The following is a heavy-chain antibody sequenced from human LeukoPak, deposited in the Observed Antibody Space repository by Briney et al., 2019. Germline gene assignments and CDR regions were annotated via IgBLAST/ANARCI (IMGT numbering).Heavy chain of an antibody. D-gene: IGHD3-16*01. CDR2: IGGSDGTT. CDR3: AKGAWRSYFDN. CDR1: GFIFRDFA. Sequence: GESLKISCAASGFIFRDFAMSWVRQAPGKGLEWVSTIGGSDGTTDYADSVKGRFTISRDNSKNTLYLQLNSLGADDTAVYSRAKGAWRSYFDNWGQGTLVTVSS. V-gene: IGHV3-23*01. J-gene: IGHJ4*02.